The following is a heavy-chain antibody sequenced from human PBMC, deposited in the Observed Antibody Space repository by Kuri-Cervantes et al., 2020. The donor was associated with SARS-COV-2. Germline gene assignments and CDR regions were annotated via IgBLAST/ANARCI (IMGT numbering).Heavy chain of an antibody. J-gene: IGHJ2*01. D-gene: IGHD6-19*01. CDR1: GDSVSSNSAA. CDR3: ARDPTVAVHWYFDL. V-gene: IGHV6-1*01. Sequence: LRLSCAISGDSVSSNSAAWNWIRQSPSRGLEWLGRTYYRSKWYNDYAVSVKSRITINPDTSKNQFSLQLNSVTPEDTAVYYRARDPTVAVHWYFDLWGRGTLVTVSS. CDR2: TYYRSKWYN.